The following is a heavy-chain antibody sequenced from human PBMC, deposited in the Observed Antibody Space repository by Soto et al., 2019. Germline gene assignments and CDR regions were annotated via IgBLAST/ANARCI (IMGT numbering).Heavy chain of an antibody. V-gene: IGHV3-53*01. J-gene: IGHJ6*03. CDR3: ARDSSSSYYYYYMDV. Sequence: GGSLRLSCAASGFTVSSNYMSWVRQAPGKGLEWVSVIYSGGSTYYADSVKGRFTISRHNSKNTLYLQMNSLRAEDTAVYYCARDSSSSYYYYYMDVWGKGTTVTVSS. D-gene: IGHD6-6*01. CDR2: IYSGGST. CDR1: GFTVSSNY.